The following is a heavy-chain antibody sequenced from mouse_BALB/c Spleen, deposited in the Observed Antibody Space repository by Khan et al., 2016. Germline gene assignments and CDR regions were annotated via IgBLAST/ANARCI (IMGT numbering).Heavy chain of an antibody. D-gene: IGHD1-1*01. J-gene: IGHJ2*01. CDR1: GYTLTNYG. CDR2: INTYTGKP. CDR3: ARHYYVGRGNCFDY. Sequence: QIQLVQSGPELKKPGETVKISCKASGYTLTNYGMNWVKQAPGKGLKWMGWINTYTGKPTYSDDFKGRFAFSLETSASTAYMQINRLKNEDMATYFCARHYYVGRGNCFDYWGQGTTLTVSS. V-gene: IGHV9-1*02.